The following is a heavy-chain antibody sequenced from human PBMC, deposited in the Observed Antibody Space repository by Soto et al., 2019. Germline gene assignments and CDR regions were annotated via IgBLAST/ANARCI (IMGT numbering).Heavy chain of an antibody. CDR1: GYSFTSYW. Sequence: GESLKISCKGSGYSFTSYWIGWVRQMPGKGLEWMGIIYPGDSDTRYSPSFQGQVTISADKSISTAYLQWSSLKASDTAMCYCARHPYSSDQLLWFGDQEAFDIWGQGTMVTVSS. V-gene: IGHV5-51*01. CDR3: ARHPYSSDQLLWFGDQEAFDI. CDR2: IYPGDSDT. J-gene: IGHJ3*02. D-gene: IGHD3-10*01.